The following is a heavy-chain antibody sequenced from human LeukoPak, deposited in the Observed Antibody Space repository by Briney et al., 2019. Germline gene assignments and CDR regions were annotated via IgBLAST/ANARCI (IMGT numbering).Heavy chain of an antibody. CDR3: AREEGVWIAAAGPGYDAFDI. CDR1: GGSISSSSYY. CDR2: IYYSGST. J-gene: IGHJ3*02. Sequence: SETLSLTCTVSGGSISSSSYYWGWIRQPPGKGLEWIGSIYYSGSTYYNPSLKSRVTMSVDTSKNQFSLKLSSVTAADTAVYYCAREEGVWIAAAGPGYDAFDIWGRGTMVTVSS. V-gene: IGHV4-39*07. D-gene: IGHD6-13*01.